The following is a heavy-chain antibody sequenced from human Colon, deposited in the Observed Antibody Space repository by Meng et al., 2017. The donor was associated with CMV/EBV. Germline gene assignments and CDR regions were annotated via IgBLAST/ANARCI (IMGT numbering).Heavy chain of an antibody. CDR1: GFTFSTYA. J-gene: IGHJ4*02. CDR3: AKGGYTSYFDY. V-gene: IGHV3-23*01. D-gene: IGHD6-19*01. CDR2: IRASGGST. Sequence: GSLTLSCAASGFTFSTYAMTWVRQAPGKGLEWVSTIRASGGSTYYADSVKGRFTISRDNSKNTLYLQMNSLRAEDTAVYYCAKGGYTSYFDYWGQGTLVTVSS.